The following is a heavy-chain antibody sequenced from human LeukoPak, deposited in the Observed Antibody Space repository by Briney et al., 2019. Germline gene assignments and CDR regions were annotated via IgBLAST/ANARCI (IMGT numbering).Heavy chain of an antibody. D-gene: IGHD1-14*01. J-gene: IGHJ3*02. CDR1: GGSIGSYY. CDR3: ARSNPTGAFDI. V-gene: IGHV4-59*01. CDR2: IYYSGST. Sequence: PSETLSLTCTVSGGSIGSYYWSWIRQPPGKGLEWIGYIYYSGSTNYNPSLKSRVTISVDTSKNQFSLKLSSVTAADAAVYYCARSNPTGAFDIWGQGTMVTVSS.